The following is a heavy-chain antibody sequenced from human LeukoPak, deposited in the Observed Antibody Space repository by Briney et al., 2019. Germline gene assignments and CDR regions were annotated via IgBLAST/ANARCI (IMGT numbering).Heavy chain of an antibody. Sequence: PSETLSLTCAVYGGSFSGYYWSWIRQPPGKGLEWIGEINHSGSTNYNPSLKSRVTISVDMSKNQFSLKLSSVTAADTAVYYCASSLYYYGSGSYYIIRYYGMDVWGQGTTVTVSS. V-gene: IGHV4-34*01. J-gene: IGHJ6*02. CDR2: INHSGST. D-gene: IGHD3-10*01. CDR1: GGSFSGYY. CDR3: ASSLYYYGSGSYYIIRYYGMDV.